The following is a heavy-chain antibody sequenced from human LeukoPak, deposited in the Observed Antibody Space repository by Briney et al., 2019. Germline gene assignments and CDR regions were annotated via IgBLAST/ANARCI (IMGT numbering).Heavy chain of an antibody. Sequence: GGSLRLSCAASGFTFSSYGMHWVRQAPGKGLEWVAVIWYDGSNRYYAGSVKGRFTISRDNSKNTLYLQMNSLRAEDTAVYYCARDQRATYYYDSSGYYLFDYWGQGTLVTVSS. CDR1: GFTFSSYG. CDR3: ARDQRATYYYDSSGYYLFDY. D-gene: IGHD3-22*01. J-gene: IGHJ4*02. CDR2: IWYDGSNR. V-gene: IGHV3-33*01.